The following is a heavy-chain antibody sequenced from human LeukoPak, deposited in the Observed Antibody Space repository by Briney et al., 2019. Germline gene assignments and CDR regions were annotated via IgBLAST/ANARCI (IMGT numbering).Heavy chain of an antibody. J-gene: IGHJ4*02. D-gene: IGHD7-27*01. CDR1: GGSIGRNS. V-gene: IGHV4-59*12. CDR3: ARGAASSSSGEIDF. Sequence: SETLSLTCTVSGGSIGRNSWNWIRQAPGKGLEWIGNIHYTGRTNYSPSLESRVTISLHTSKNQFSLRMNSVTAADTAVYYCARGAASSSSGEIDFWGQGTLVSVSS. CDR2: IHYTGRT.